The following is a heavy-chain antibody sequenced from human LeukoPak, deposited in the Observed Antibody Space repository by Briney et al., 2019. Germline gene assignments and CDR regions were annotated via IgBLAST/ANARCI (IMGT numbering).Heavy chain of an antibody. CDR2: IYSGGST. CDR1: GFTVSSNY. D-gene: IGHD3-3*01. J-gene: IGHJ6*03. CDR3: ATDGDFWSGRHMDV. Sequence: GGSLRLSCAASGFTVSSNYMSWVRQAPGKGLEWVSVIYSGGSTYYADSVKGRFTISRDNSKNTLYLQMNSLRAEGTAVYYCATDGDFWSGRHMDVWGKGTTVTVSS. V-gene: IGHV3-53*01.